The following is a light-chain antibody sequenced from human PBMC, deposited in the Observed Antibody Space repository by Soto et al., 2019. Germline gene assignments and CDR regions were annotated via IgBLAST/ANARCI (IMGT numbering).Light chain of an antibody. Sequence: DVQMTQSPSSLSASVGDTVTITCRASQPISTSLHWYQQKPGRAPKLLIYVGSSLQTGVPSRFSGSGSGTVSTLTISSLQPEDFATYYCQQSYNTPSTFGQGTKVDIK. CDR2: VGS. CDR3: QQSYNTPST. CDR1: QPISTS. V-gene: IGKV1-39*01. J-gene: IGKJ1*01.